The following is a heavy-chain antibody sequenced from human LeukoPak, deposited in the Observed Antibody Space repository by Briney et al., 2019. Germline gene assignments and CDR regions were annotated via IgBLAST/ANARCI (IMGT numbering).Heavy chain of an antibody. J-gene: IGHJ5*02. CDR3: ARGVPAALRLARWFDP. CDR2: ISAYNGNT. CDR1: GFTFTGYY. D-gene: IGHD2-2*02. Sequence: ASVKVSCKASGFTFTGYYIHWVRQAPGQGLEWMGWISAYNGNTNYAQKLQGRVTMTTDTSTSTAYMELRSLRSDDTAVYYCARGVPAALRLARWFDPWGQGTLVTVSS. V-gene: IGHV1-18*04.